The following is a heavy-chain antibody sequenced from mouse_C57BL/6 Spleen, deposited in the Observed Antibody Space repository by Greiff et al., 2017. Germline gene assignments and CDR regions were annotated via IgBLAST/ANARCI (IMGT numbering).Heavy chain of an antibody. V-gene: IGHV5-4*03. CDR2: ISDGGSYT. D-gene: IGHD1-1*01. CDR3: ARDKTVVATVDY. J-gene: IGHJ4*01. Sequence: EVKLMESGGGLVKPGGSLKLSCAASGFTFSSYAMSWVRQTPEKRLEWVATISDGGSYTYYPDNVKGRFTISRDNAKNNLSLQMSHLKSEDTAMYYCARDKTVVATVDYWGQGTSVTVSS. CDR1: GFTFSSYA.